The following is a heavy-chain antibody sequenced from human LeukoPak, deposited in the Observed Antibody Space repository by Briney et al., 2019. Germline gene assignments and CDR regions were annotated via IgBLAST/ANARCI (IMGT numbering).Heavy chain of an antibody. CDR2: IYYTGST. CDR1: GGSISSYY. Sequence: PSETLSLTCTVSGGSISSYYWSWIRQPPGKGLEWIGYIYYTGSTNYNPSLKSRVTMSVGTSKKQFSLKLSSVTAADTAVYYCARRGSTGPPYYFDYWGQGTLVTVSS. CDR3: ARRGSTGPPYYFDY. V-gene: IGHV4-59*08. J-gene: IGHJ4*02. D-gene: IGHD2-2*01.